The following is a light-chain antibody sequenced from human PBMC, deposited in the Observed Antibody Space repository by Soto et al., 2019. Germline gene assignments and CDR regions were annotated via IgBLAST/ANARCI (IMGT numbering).Light chain of an antibody. CDR3: QQAASFPFT. CDR2: GAS. V-gene: IGKV3-15*01. Sequence: EIVMTQSPATLSVSPGERATLSCRASQSVSSNLAWYQQKPGQAPRLLIYGASTRATSIPARFSGSGSGTEFTVTISSLQSEDAAIYSCQQAASFPFTFGPGAKV. CDR1: QSVSSN. J-gene: IGKJ3*01.